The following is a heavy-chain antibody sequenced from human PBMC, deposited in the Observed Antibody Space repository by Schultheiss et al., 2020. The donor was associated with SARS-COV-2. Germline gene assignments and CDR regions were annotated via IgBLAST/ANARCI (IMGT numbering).Heavy chain of an antibody. D-gene: IGHD4-17*01. CDR1: GGSISSSNW. J-gene: IGHJ5*02. Sequence: SETLSLTCAVSGGSISSSNWWSWVRQPPGKGLEWIGEINHSGSTKYNPSLKSRVTISVDTSKNQFSLKLSSVTAADTAVYYCARSPLYSYGDYGMNFFDPWGQGTMVTVSS. CDR3: ARSPLYSYGDYGMNFFDP. CDR2: INHSGST. V-gene: IGHV4-4*02.